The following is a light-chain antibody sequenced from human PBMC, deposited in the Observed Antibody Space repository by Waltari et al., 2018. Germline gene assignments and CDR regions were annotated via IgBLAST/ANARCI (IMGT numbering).Light chain of an antibody. CDR2: AAS. V-gene: IGKV1-27*01. CDR1: QGISNY. Sequence: DIQMTQSPSSLSASVGNRATITCRASQGISNYLAWYQQQPGKVPKLLIYAASTLQSGVPSRFSGGGSGTDFTLTISSLQPEDVATYYCQKYNNALFAFGPGTKVDIK. CDR3: QKYNNALFA. J-gene: IGKJ3*01.